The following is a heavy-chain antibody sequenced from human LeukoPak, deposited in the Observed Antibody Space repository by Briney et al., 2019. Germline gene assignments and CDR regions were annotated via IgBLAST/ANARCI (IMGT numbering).Heavy chain of an antibody. CDR1: GFTFSSHA. V-gene: IGHV3-23*01. D-gene: IGHD1/OR15-1a*01. Sequence: GGSLRLSCTASGFTFSSHAMSWVRQAPGKGLEWVSTISGSGFNTYYSDSVKGRFNISRDNSKNTLYLQMNSLRADDTAVFYCAKDYVGVGTTGTSLDYWGQGSLVAVSS. J-gene: IGHJ4*02. CDR2: ISGSGFNT. CDR3: AKDYVGVGTTGTSLDY.